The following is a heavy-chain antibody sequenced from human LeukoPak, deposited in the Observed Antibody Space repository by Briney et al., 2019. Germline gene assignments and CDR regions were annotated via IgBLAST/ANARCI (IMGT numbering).Heavy chain of an antibody. CDR2: INPNSGGT. CDR3: ARDRGSSTSWIELY. Sequence: ASVKVSCKASGYTFTGYYMHWVRQAPGQGLEWMGWINPNSGGTNYAQKFQGRVTMTRDTSLSTAYMDLSRLRSDDTAVYYCARDRGSSTSWIELYWGQGTLVTVSS. V-gene: IGHV1-2*02. J-gene: IGHJ4*02. D-gene: IGHD2-2*01. CDR1: GYTFTGYY.